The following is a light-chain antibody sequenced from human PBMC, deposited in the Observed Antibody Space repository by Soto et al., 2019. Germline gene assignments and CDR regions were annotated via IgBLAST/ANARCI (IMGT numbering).Light chain of an antibody. V-gene: IGLV2-14*01. CDR2: EVY. CDR3: ISSIPSTTTHWV. CDR1: NSDVGGYDR. J-gene: IGLJ3*02. Sequence: QSALTQPASVSGSPGQSITISCTGTNSDVGGYDRVSWYQHHPGKAPKLLIFEVYNRPSGISDRFSGSKSGDTASLPISGLQAEDEADYYCISSIPSTTTHWVFGGGTQLTVL.